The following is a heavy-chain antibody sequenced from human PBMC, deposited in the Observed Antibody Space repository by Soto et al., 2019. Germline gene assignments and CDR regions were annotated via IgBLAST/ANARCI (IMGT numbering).Heavy chain of an antibody. V-gene: IGHV3-33*01. CDR3: ARRRRITGTTYWPSYYYYYGLDV. D-gene: IGHD1-7*01. Sequence: QVQLVEAGGGVVQPGRSLRLSCAASGFTFSSYGMHWVRQAPGKGLEWVAVIWYDGSNKYYADSVKGRFTISRDNSKNALYRQMKSLSADETAVYYCARRRRITGTTYWPSYYYYYGLDVGGQGTTVTVSS. J-gene: IGHJ6*02. CDR2: IWYDGSNK. CDR1: GFTFSSYG.